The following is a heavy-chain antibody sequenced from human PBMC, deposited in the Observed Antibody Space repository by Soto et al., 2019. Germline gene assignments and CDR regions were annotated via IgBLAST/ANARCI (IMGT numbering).Heavy chain of an antibody. CDR3: AREEIADPLDY. CDR1: GFTFSSYE. V-gene: IGHV3-48*03. D-gene: IGHD6-13*01. Sequence: GGSLRLSCAASGFTFSSYEMNWVRQALGKGLEWVSYISSSGSTIYYADSVKGRFTISRDNAKNSLYLQMNSRRAEDTAVYYCAREEIADPLDYWGQGTLVTV. CDR2: ISSSGSTI. J-gene: IGHJ4*02.